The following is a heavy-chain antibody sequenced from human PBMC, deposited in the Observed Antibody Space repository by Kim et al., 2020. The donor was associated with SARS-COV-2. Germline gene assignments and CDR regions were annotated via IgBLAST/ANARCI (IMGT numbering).Heavy chain of an antibody. CDR3: AREGHIGVVIASLGSFDY. V-gene: IGHV3-30*01. J-gene: IGHJ4*02. Sequence: KGRFTISGDNSKTTLYLQMNSLRAEDTAVYYCAREGHIGVVIASLGSFDYWGQGTLVTVSS. D-gene: IGHD2-21*01.